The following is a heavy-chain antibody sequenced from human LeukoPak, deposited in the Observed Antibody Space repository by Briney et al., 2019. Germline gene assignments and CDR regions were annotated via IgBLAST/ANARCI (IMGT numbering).Heavy chain of an antibody. J-gene: IGHJ4*02. CDR3: ARDTGIAAAGTTSLFLDY. CDR2: INPSSGST. CDR1: GYTFTGYY. D-gene: IGHD6-13*01. Sequence: ASVKVSCKASGYTFTGYYMHWVRQARGQGLEWMGRINPSSGSTSYAQKFQGRVTMPRDTSTSTVYMELSSLRSEDTAVYYCARDTGIAAAGTTSLFLDYWGQGTLVSVSS. V-gene: IGHV1-46*01.